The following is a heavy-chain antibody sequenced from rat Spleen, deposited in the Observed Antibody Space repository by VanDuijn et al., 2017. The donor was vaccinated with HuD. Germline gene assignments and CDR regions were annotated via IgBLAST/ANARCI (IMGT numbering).Heavy chain of an antibody. D-gene: IGHD1-2*01. J-gene: IGHJ2*01. CDR1: GHSITSSY. CDR3: ARRIAGDYFDY. V-gene: IGHV3-1*01. Sequence: EVQLQESGPGPVKVSESLSLTCSVTGHSITSSYRWNWIRKFPGNKMEWMGYISYSGSNIYNPSLKSRISITRDTSKNQFFLQLNSVTTEDTATYYCARRIAGDYFDYWGQGVMVTVSS. CDR2: ISYSGSN.